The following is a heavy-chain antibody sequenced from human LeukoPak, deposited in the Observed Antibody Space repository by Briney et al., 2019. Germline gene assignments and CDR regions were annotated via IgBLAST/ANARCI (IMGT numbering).Heavy chain of an antibody. J-gene: IGHJ6*02. Sequence: SETLSLTCTVSGGSISSYYWSWIRQPPGKGLEWIGQIYYSGKADYNPSLKSRITISVDTSKNQISLRVNSVTAADTAVYYCARFGVDYDMGVWGQGNTVIVFS. D-gene: IGHD3-16*01. V-gene: IGHV4-59*01. CDR2: IYYSGKA. CDR3: ARFGVDYDMGV. CDR1: GGSISSYY.